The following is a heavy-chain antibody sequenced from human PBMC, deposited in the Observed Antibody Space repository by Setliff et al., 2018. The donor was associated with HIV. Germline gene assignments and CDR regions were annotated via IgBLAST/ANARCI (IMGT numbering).Heavy chain of an antibody. CDR2: IKTKPNSYAT. V-gene: IGHV3-73*01. CDR3: TASGDADCGTSACTNWFDP. J-gene: IGHJ5*02. CDR1: GFTFSGSA. Sequence: PGESLKISCAASGFTFSGSAIHWVRQASGKGLEWVGRIKTKPNSYATALGASVMGRFAIFRDDSKNTAYILMNSLKTEDTAVYYCTASGDADCGTSACTNWFDPWGQGTLVTVSS. D-gene: IGHD2-21*01.